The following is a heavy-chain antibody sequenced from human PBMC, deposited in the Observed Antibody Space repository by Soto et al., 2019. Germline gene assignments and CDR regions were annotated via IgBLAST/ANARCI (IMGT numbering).Heavy chain of an antibody. CDR3: ARDYYDSSGYSNWFDP. V-gene: IGHV1-18*01. Sequence: DPVKISCKASGYTFTSYGISWVRQAPGQGLEWMGWISAYNGNTNYAQKLQGRVTMTTDTSTSTAYMELRSLRSDDTAVYYCARDYYDSSGYSNWFDPWGQGTLVTVSS. CDR2: ISAYNGNT. J-gene: IGHJ5*02. D-gene: IGHD3-22*01. CDR1: GYTFTSYG.